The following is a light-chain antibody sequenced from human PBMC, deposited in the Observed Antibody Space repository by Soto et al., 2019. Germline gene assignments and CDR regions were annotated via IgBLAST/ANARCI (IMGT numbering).Light chain of an antibody. V-gene: IGKV1-5*03. CDR3: EQYDSYSPLWT. Sequence: DIQMTQSPSTLSASVGDRVTITCRASQSISSWLAWYQQKPGKAPKLLIYKASSLESGVPSRFSGSGSGTEFALTISSLQPDDFATYYCEQYDSYSPLWTFGRGTKVEIK. CDR2: KAS. J-gene: IGKJ1*01. CDR1: QSISSW.